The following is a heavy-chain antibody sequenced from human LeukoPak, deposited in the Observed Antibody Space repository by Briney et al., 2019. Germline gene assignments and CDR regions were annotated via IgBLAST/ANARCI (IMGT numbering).Heavy chain of an antibody. D-gene: IGHD6-13*01. V-gene: IGHV4-39*07. Sequence: PSETLSLTCTVSGGSISSSSYYWGWIRQPPGKGLEWIGSIYYSGSTYYNPSLKSRVTISVDTSKNQFSLKLSSVTAADTAVYYCAREGPHSSSYNYWGQGTLVTVSS. CDR1: GGSISSSSYY. CDR3: AREGPHSSSYNY. CDR2: IYYSGST. J-gene: IGHJ4*02.